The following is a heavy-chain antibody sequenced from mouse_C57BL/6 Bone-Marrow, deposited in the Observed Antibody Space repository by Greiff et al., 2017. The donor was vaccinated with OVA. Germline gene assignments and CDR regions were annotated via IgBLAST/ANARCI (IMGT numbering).Heavy chain of an antibody. V-gene: IGHV1-54*01. CDR2: INPGSGGT. CDR3: ARYHYGYGAMDY. D-gene: IGHD2-2*01. CDR1: GYAFTNYL. Sequence: VQLQQSGAELVRPGTSVKVSCKASGYAFTNYLIEWVKQRPGQGLEWIGVINPGSGGTNYTEKFKGKATLTADKSSSTAYMQLSSLTSEDSAVYFCARYHYGYGAMDYWGQGTSVTVSS. J-gene: IGHJ4*01.